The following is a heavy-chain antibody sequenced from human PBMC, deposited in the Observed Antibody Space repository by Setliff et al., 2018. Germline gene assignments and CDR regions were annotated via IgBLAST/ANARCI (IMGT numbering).Heavy chain of an antibody. CDR1: GGSISTYY. Sequence: SETLSLTCTVSGGSISTYYWSWIRQPPGKGLEWIGYIHYSGDTRYNPSLKSRVTMSVDTSMNQFSLNLNSVTAADTAVYYCARDRTYYASGTYTRWFDYWGQGTLVTVSS. CDR2: IHYSGDT. J-gene: IGHJ4*02. CDR3: ARDRTYYASGTYTRWFDY. V-gene: IGHV4-59*01. D-gene: IGHD3-10*01.